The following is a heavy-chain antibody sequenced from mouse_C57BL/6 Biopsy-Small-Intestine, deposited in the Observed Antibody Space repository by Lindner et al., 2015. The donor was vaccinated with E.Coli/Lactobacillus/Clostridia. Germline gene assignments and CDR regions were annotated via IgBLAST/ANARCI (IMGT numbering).Heavy chain of an antibody. CDR2: IYPRSGNT. D-gene: IGHD2-10*02. J-gene: IGHJ2*01. Sequence: VQLQESGAELARPGASVKLSCKASGYTFTSYGISWVKQRTGQGLEWIGEIYPRSGNTYYNEKFKGKAILTADKSSSTAYMQLSSLTSEDSAVYFCARLYGYYFDYWGQGTTLTVSS. CDR1: GYTFTSYG. V-gene: IGHV1-81*01. CDR3: ARLYGYYFDY.